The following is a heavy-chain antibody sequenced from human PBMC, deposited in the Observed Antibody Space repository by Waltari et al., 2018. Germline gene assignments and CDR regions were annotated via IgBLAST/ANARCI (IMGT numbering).Heavy chain of an antibody. CDR2: IYYSGRT. CDR3: ARPLRGVVDAFDI. V-gene: IGHV4-31*03. D-gene: IGHD2-21*01. Sequence: QVQLQESGPGLVKPSQTLSLTCTVSGGSISSGGYYWSWIRQHPGKGLEWIGYIYYSGRTYYNPSLKSRVTISVDTSKNQFSLKLSSVTAADTAVYYCARPLRGVVDAFDIWGQGTMVIVSS. CDR1: GGSISSGGYY. J-gene: IGHJ3*02.